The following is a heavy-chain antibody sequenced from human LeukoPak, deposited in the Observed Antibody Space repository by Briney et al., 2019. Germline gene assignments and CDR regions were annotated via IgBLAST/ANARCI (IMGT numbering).Heavy chain of an antibody. Sequence: PSQTLSLTCTVSGGSISSGSYYWSWIRQPAGKGLEWIGRIYTSGSTNYNPSLKSRVTISVDTSKNQFSLKLSSVTAADTAVYYCARDVNYYGSAYMDVWGKGTTVTISS. V-gene: IGHV4-61*02. CDR2: IYTSGST. CDR3: ARDVNYYGSAYMDV. D-gene: IGHD3-10*01. J-gene: IGHJ6*03. CDR1: GGSISSGSYY.